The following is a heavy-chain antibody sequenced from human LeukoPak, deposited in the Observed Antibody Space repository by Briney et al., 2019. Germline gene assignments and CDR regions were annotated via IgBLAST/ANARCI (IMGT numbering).Heavy chain of an antibody. D-gene: IGHD2/OR15-2a*01. CDR3: ARKNYYFDY. V-gene: IGHV1-3*01. J-gene: IGHJ4*02. CDR1: GYIFTTYA. Sequence: GASVKVSCKTSGYIFTTYAIHWVRQAPGRGLEWMGLINADDGNTRYSQRFQGRVTITRDTSANTAYMELSSLRFEDTAVYYCARKNYYFDYWGQGTLVTVSS. CDR2: INADDGNT.